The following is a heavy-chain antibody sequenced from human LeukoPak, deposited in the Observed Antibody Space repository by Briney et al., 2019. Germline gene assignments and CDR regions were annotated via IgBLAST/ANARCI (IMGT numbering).Heavy chain of an antibody. CDR3: ARPHRDSSGGRDAFDI. CDR2: IYYSGST. V-gene: IGHV4-59*08. D-gene: IGHD6-19*01. CDR1: GGSMSSYY. J-gene: IGHJ3*02. Sequence: SSETLSLTCTVSGGSMSSYYWSWIRQPPGKGLEWIGYIYYSGSTNYNPSLKSRVTISVDTSKNQFSLKLSSVTAADTAVYYCARPHRDSSGGRDAFDIWGQGTMVTVSS.